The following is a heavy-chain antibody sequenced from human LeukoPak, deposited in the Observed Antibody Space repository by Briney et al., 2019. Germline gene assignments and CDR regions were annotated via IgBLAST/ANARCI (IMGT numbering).Heavy chain of an antibody. CDR3: ARDSKGITMVRGVINNWFDP. Sequence: GASVKVSCKASGYTFTGYYMHWVRQAPGQGLEWMGRINPNSGGTNYAQKFQGRVTMTRDTSISTAYMELSRLRSDDTAVYYCARDSKGITMVRGVINNWFDPWGQGTLVTVSS. V-gene: IGHV1-2*06. CDR1: GYTFTGYY. CDR2: INPNSGGT. D-gene: IGHD3-10*01. J-gene: IGHJ5*02.